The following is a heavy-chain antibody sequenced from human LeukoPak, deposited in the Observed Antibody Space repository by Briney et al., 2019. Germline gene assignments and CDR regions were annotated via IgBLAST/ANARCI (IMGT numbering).Heavy chain of an antibody. J-gene: IGHJ4*02. CDR1: GCSINSGGYY. CDR2: FSHSGST. D-gene: IGHD2-2*02. V-gene: IGHV4-30-2*01. Sequence: PSQTLSLTCTVSGCSINSGGYYWTWIRQPPGEGLVWIAYFSHSGSTFYNPSLKSRVTISLDTSKNQFSLNLRSVTAADTAVYYSAGQNIPTPHDYWGQGTQVTVSS. CDR3: AGQNIPTPHDY.